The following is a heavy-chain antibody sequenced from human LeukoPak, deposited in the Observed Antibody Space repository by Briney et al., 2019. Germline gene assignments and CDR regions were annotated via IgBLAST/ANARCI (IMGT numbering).Heavy chain of an antibody. J-gene: IGHJ6*02. Sequence: SETLSLTCTVSGGSISSSSYYWGWIRQPPGKGLEWIGSIYYSGSTYYNPSLKSRVTISVDTSKNQFSLKLSSVTAADTAVYYCARDVPFYGMDVWGQGTTVTVSS. D-gene: IGHD3-10*02. V-gene: IGHV4-39*07. CDR3: ARDVPFYGMDV. CDR2: IYYSGST. CDR1: GGSISSSSYY.